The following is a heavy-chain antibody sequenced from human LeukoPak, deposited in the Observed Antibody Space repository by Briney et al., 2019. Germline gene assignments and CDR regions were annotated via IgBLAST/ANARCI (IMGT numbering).Heavy chain of an antibody. CDR1: GFTFSSYE. V-gene: IGHV3-48*03. CDR3: ARARGSYCDY. J-gene: IGHJ4*02. CDR2: ISTTGTTI. D-gene: IGHD1-26*01. Sequence: AGGSLRLSCAASGFTFSSYEMNWVRQAPGKGLEWVSYISTTGTTIYYADSVKGRFTISRDNAENSLYLQMNSLRAEDTAVYYCARARGSYCDYWGQGTLVTVSS.